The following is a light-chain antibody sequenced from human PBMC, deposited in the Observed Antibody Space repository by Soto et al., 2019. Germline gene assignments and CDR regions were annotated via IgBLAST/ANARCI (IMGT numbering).Light chain of an antibody. V-gene: IGKV1-5*03. Sequence: DLQMTQSPSTLSASVGDRVTITCRAGQSINNWLAWYQQKPGKAPNLLIYKASSLESGVPSRFSGGGSGTEFTLTISSLQPDDFATYYCHQYDSYPYTFGQGTKLEIK. CDR2: KAS. CDR3: HQYDSYPYT. CDR1: QSINNW. J-gene: IGKJ2*01.